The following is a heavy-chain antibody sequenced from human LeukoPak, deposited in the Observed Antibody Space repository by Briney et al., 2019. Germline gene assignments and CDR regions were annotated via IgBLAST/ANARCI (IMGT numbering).Heavy chain of an antibody. CDR2: ITPIFGTA. V-gene: IGHV1-69*01. CDR3: ATTDGYDSSGYFSHPTLNFDY. Sequence: GASVKVSCKASGGTFSRFTISWVRQAPGQGFEWMGGITPIFGTANFAQKFQGRVSITADESTSTAFMELSSLRSEDTAVYYCATTDGYDSSGYFSHPTLNFDYWGQGTLVTVSS. J-gene: IGHJ4*02. D-gene: IGHD3-22*01. CDR1: GGTFSRFT.